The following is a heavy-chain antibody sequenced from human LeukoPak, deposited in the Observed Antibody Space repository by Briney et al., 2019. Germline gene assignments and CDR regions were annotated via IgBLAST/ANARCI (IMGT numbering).Heavy chain of an antibody. V-gene: IGHV4-59*01. J-gene: IGHJ4*02. Sequence: SETLSFTCTVSGGSISSYYWSWIRQPPGKGLEWIGYIYYSGSTNYNPSLKSRVTTSVDTSKNQFSLRLSSVTAADTAVYYCARALYDSSGYYVNWGQGTLVTVSS. CDR2: IYYSGST. D-gene: IGHD3-22*01. CDR1: GGSISSYY. CDR3: ARALYDSSGYYVN.